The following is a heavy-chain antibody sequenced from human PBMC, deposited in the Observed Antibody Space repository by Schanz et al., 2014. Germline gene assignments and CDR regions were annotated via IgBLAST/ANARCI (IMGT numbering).Heavy chain of an antibody. CDR2: MNESHSTI. Sequence: EVQLLESGGGLVEPGGSLRLSCAASGFSFSSYAMGWVRQARGKGLEWVSAMNESHSTIYYADSVRGRFTISRDNAENTLFLQMNSLRPEDTAVYYCAKKVPAYNPFDSWGQGTLVTVSS. J-gene: IGHJ4*02. CDR3: AKKVPAYNPFDS. D-gene: IGHD1-1*01. V-gene: IGHV3-23*01. CDR1: GFSFSSYA.